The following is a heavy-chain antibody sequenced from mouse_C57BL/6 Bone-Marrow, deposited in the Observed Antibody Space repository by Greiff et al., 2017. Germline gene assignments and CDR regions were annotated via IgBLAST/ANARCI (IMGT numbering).Heavy chain of an antibody. CDR3: ARSYYGNYFDY. V-gene: IGHV1-52*01. Sequence: VKLQQPGAELVRPGSSVKLSCKASGYTFTSYWMHWVKQRPIQGLEWIGNIDPSDSETHYNQKFKDKATLTVDKSSSTAYMQLSSLTSEDSAFYYCARSYYGNYFDYWGQGTTLTVSS. CDR1: GYTFTSYW. CDR2: IDPSDSET. J-gene: IGHJ2*01. D-gene: IGHD1-1*01.